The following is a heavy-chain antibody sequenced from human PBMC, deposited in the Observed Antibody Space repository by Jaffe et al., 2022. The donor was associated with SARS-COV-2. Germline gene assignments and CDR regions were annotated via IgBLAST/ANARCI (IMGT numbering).Heavy chain of an antibody. CDR3: ATYCSSINCNSRFDH. V-gene: IGHV3-7*03. D-gene: IGHD2-2*02. CDR1: GFSFSIYW. Sequence: EVQLVESGGGLVQPGGSLRLSCAASGFSFSIYWMSWVRQAPGKGLEWVANIKQDGGEKVYVDSVKGRFTISRDNGENSLYLQMNSLRADDTAVYYCATYCSSINCNSRFDHWGQGTLVTVSS. J-gene: IGHJ4*02. CDR2: IKQDGGEK.